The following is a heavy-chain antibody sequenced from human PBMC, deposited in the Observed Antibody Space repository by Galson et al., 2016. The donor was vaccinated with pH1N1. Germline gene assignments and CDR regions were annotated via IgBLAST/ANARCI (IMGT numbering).Heavy chain of an antibody. D-gene: IGHD2-21*02. Sequence: SETLSLTCIVSGDSVSSEIWWTWVRQPPGKALEWIGEIHYSGSTNFHPALGSRVAMSVDVSRNIFSLDLGSVTAADTAVYYCAKGRQYGDSQSFDYWGQGTLVTVSS. CDR1: GDSVSSEIW. J-gene: IGHJ4*02. CDR3: AKGRQYGDSQSFDY. V-gene: IGHV4-4*02. CDR2: IHYSGST.